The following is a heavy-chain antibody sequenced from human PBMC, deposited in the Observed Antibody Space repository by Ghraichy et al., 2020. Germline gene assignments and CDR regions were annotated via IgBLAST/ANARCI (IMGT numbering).Heavy chain of an antibody. CDR2: IDHSGST. V-gene: IGHV4-34*01. Sequence: NLSLTCAVYGGSFSGYSWTWIRQPPGKGLECIGAIDHSGSTNHNPSLRSRVTISIDTSKNQFSLKLSYVTAADTAVYYCARATIRDGMDVWGQGTTVTVSS. J-gene: IGHJ6*02. CDR3: ARATIRDGMDV. CDR1: GGSFSGYS. D-gene: IGHD5-12*01.